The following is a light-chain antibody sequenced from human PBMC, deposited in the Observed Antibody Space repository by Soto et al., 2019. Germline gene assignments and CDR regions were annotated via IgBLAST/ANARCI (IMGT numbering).Light chain of an antibody. Sequence: QLVLTQSPSASASLGASVKLTCTLSSGHSSYAIAWHQQQPEKGPRYLMKLNSDGSHSKGDGIPDRFSGSSSGAERYLTISSRQSVEEADYYCQTWGTGIQVFGGGTTLTVL. CDR2: LNSDGSH. V-gene: IGLV4-69*01. CDR1: SGHSSYA. J-gene: IGLJ2*01. CDR3: QTWGTGIQV.